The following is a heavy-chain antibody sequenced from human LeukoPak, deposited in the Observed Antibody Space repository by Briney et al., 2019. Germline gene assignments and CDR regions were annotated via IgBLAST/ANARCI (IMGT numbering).Heavy chain of an antibody. D-gene: IGHD4-17*01. V-gene: IGHV3-21*05. CDR2: ISSSSSYT. Sequence: GGSLRLSCAASGFTFSSYTMNWVRQAPGRGLEWVSYISSSSSYTDYADSVKGRFTISRDNAKNSLFLQMNSLRAEDTAVYYCARDRDDYGYNWFDPWGQGTLVTVSS. CDR3: ARDRDDYGYNWFDP. J-gene: IGHJ5*02. CDR1: GFTFSSYT.